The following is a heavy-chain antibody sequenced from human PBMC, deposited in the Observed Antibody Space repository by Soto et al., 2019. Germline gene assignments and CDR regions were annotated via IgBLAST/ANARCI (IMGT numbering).Heavy chain of an antibody. CDR2: ISSDGSSI. CDR1: GFTFSTYN. J-gene: IGHJ4*02. CDR3: ARDPYYYDNSDYYPKDY. D-gene: IGHD3-22*01. V-gene: IGHV3-48*02. Sequence: GGSLRLSCAASGFTFSTYNMNWVRQAPGEGLEWVSFISSDGSSIRYADSVKGRFTISRDNAKNSLYLQMNSLRDEDTAVYYCARDPYYYDNSDYYPKDYWGQGTLVTVSS.